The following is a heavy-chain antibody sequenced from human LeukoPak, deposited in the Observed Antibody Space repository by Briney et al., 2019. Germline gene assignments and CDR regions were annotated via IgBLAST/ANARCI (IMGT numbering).Heavy chain of an antibody. Sequence: GASVKVSCKTSGYTFIKYAINWERQAPGQGLEWMGWINTNTGNPTYAQGFTGHFVFSLDTSVSTAYLQINSLATEDTAIYYCARSNNDGDYLGVGFDYWGQGALVTVSS. CDR3: ARSNNDGDYLGVGFDY. J-gene: IGHJ4*02. D-gene: IGHD4-17*01. V-gene: IGHV7-4-1*02. CDR2: INTNTGNP. CDR1: GYTFIKYA.